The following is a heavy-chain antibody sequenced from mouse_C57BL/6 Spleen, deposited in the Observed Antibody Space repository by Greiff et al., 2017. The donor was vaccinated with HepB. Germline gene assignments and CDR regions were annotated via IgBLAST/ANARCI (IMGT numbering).Heavy chain of an antibody. CDR1: GYTFTSYW. D-gene: IGHD2-2*01. J-gene: IGHJ4*01. V-gene: IGHV1-64*01. CDR3: ARFYYGYSYAMDY. CDR2: IHPNSGST. Sequence: QVQLQQPGAELVKPGASVKLSCKASGYTFTSYWMHWVKQRPGQGLEWIGMIHPNSGSTNYNEKFKSKATLTVDKSSSTAYMQLSSLTSEDSAVYYCARFYYGYSYAMDYWGQGTSVTVSS.